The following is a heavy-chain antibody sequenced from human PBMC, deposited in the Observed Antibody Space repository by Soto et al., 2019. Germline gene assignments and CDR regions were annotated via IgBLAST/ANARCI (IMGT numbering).Heavy chain of an antibody. CDR3: AREGILGLFDAYDL. D-gene: IGHD3-3*01. V-gene: IGHV1-18*04. CDR1: VFTSSG. J-gene: IGHJ3*01. CDR2: ISTHNGNT. Sequence: ASVKVSCKASVFTSSGISWVRQAPGQRLEWMGWISTHNGNTIYAQKFQGRVIMTMDTSATAVYMELRSLRPDDTAVYLCAREGILGLFDAYDLWGQGTMVTVSS.